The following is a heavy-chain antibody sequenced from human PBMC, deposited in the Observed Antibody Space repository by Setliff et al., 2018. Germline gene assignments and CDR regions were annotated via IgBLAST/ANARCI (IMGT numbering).Heavy chain of an antibody. CDR3: TRVWSMVSDSYYFYMDV. CDR2: INSDGSST. CDR1: GFTFTTYW. D-gene: IGHD2-8*02. V-gene: IGHV3-74*01. J-gene: IGHJ6*03. Sequence: GGSLRLSCAASGFTFTTYWMYWVRQSPGKGLAWVSRINSDGSSTTSADSVKGRFTISRDNAKNTLYLQMNSLRAEDTAVYFCTRVWSMVSDSYYFYMDVWGKGTTVTVSS.